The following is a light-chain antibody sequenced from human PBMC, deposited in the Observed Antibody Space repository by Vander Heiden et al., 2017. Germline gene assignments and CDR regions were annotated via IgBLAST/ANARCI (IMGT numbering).Light chain of an antibody. Sequence: VVTQEPSLTVSPGGTVTLTCASSTGAVTRDYYAYWFQQKAGQAPRTLIFDTSNKNSWTPARFSGSLLGGKAALTLSGAQPDDEAEYYCLLSYPGSRPVVFGGGTKLTVL. CDR1: TGAVTRDYY. CDR2: DTS. CDR3: LLSYPGSRPVV. J-gene: IGLJ2*01. V-gene: IGLV7-46*01.